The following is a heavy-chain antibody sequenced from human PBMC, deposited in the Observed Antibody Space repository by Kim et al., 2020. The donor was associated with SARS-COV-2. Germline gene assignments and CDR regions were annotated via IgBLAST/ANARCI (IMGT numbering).Heavy chain of an antibody. CDR3: AKVGTGAADFDY. D-gene: IGHD6-13*01. Sequence: TYYADSGKGRFTNARDKSKNTLYLQMNSLRAEDTAVYYCAKVGTGAADFDYWGQGTLVTVSS. V-gene: IGHV3-23*01. CDR2: T. J-gene: IGHJ4*02.